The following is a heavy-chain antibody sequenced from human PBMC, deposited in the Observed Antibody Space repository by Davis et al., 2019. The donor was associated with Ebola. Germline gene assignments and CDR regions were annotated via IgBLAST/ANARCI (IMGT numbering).Heavy chain of an antibody. CDR3: ARGGEAAPFDP. CDR1: RGSFKTYA. V-gene: IGHV1-69*06. CDR2: LIPLSTST. J-gene: IGHJ2*01. Sequence: SVKVSCKASRGSFKTYAISWVRQAPRHPPEWMGALIPLSTSTHYAQKFQDRLKITADTSSTTTYMELISLKSDDTAVYYCARGGEAAPFDPWGRGTLVTVS. D-gene: IGHD3-10*01.